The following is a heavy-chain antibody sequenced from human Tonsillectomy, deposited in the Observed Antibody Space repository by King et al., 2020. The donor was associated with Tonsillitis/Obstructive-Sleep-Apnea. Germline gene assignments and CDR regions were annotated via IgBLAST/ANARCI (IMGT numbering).Heavy chain of an antibody. CDR2: IYWDDDK. Sequence: TLKESGPTLVKPTQTLTLTCSFSGFSFSSRGVGVAWIRQPPGKALEWLALIYWDDDKRYSPSLKSRLTITKDTSKTQVVLTMTNMDPVDTATYYRAHSPVGERWLQNYYFDYWGQGTLVTVSS. V-gene: IGHV2-5*02. D-gene: IGHD5-24*01. CDR1: GFSFSSRGVG. CDR3: AHSPVGERWLQNYYFDY. J-gene: IGHJ4*02.